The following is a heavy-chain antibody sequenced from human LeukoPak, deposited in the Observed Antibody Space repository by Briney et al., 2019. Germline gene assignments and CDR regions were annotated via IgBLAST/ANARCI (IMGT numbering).Heavy chain of an antibody. CDR2: IYYSGST. CDR3: ANILGSCSGGSCYSREYAFEI. J-gene: IGHJ3*02. V-gene: IGHV4-39*01. CDR1: GGSISSSSYY. Sequence: NPSETLSLTCTVSGGSISSSSYYWGWIRQPPGKGLEWIGSIYYSGSTYYNPSLKSRVTISVDTSKNQFSLKLSSVTAADTAVYYCANILGSCSGGSCYSREYAFEIWGQGTMVTVSS. D-gene: IGHD2-15*01.